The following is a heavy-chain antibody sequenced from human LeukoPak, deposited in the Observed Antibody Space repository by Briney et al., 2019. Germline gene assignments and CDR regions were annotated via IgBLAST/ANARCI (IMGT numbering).Heavy chain of an antibody. D-gene: IGHD1-26*01. Sequence: PGGSLRLSCAASGFPFTNYWMIWVRQARGKRPEWVGNINQDGSETNYVDSVKGRFSMSRDNAKTSLYLQMNSLRAEDTAVYYCATDRKVGAGVPRFDYWGQGALVTVPS. CDR2: INQDGSET. CDR3: ATDRKVGAGVPRFDY. J-gene: IGHJ4*02. V-gene: IGHV3-7*01. CDR1: GFPFTNYW.